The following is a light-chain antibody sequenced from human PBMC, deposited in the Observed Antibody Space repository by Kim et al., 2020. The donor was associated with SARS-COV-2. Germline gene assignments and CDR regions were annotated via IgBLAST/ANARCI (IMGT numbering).Light chain of an antibody. Sequence: VSPGQTASITCSGDKLGDKYACWYQQKPGQSPMLVIYQDSKRPSGIPERFSGSNSGNTATLTISGTQAMDEADYYCQAWDSSNWVFGGGTQLTVL. V-gene: IGLV3-1*01. CDR3: QAWDSSNWV. CDR1: KLGDKY. J-gene: IGLJ3*02. CDR2: QDS.